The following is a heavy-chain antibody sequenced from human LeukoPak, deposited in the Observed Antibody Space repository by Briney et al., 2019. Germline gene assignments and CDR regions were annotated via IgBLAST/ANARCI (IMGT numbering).Heavy chain of an antibody. CDR1: GGSISSYY. CDR3: ARDWNYFDSSGYLTGLAFDI. J-gene: IGHJ3*02. D-gene: IGHD3-22*01. Sequence: SETLSLTCTVSGGSISSYYWSWIRQPPGKGLEWIGYIYHSGSTNYNPSLKSRVTISIDTSKNEFSLKQSSVTAADTAVYYCARDWNYFDSSGYLTGLAFDIWGQGTMVTVSS. CDR2: IYHSGST. V-gene: IGHV4-59*01.